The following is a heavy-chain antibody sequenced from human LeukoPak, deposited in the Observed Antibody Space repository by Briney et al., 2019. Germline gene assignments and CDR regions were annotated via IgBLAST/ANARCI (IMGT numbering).Heavy chain of an antibody. CDR3: AREGGYSSSDY. CDR1: GYTFPNYG. V-gene: IGHV1-18*01. J-gene: IGHJ4*02. CDR2: ISAYNGNT. D-gene: IGHD6-6*01. Sequence: SVKVSCKASGYTFPNYGISWLRQAPGHALEGMGWISAYNGNTNYLQKLQGRVTMPTDTSTRRAYMQLRSLRSDHRADCYCAREGGYSSSDYWGQGTLVTVSS.